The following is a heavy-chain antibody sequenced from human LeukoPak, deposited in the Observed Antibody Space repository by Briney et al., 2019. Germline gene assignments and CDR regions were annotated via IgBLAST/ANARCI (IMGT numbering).Heavy chain of an antibody. V-gene: IGHV1-18*01. Sequence: ASVKVSCKASGYTFSGYGINWVRQAPGQGLEWMGGISVYNGNTNFAQKFQERVTLTTETSTSTAYMELRSLRSDDTAVYYCARGNGYDYVWGSYRPYDYWGQGTLVTVSS. J-gene: IGHJ4*02. CDR1: GYTFSGYG. D-gene: IGHD3-16*02. CDR2: ISVYNGNT. CDR3: ARGNGYDYVWGSYRPYDY.